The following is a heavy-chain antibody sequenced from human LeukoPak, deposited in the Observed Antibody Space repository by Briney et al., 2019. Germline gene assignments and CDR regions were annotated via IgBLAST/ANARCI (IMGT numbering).Heavy chain of an antibody. D-gene: IGHD3-22*01. CDR1: GFTFSSYA. CDR2: IKQDGSEK. CDR3: ARDLAVEFNYYDSSGYGP. V-gene: IGHV3-7*01. J-gene: IGHJ4*02. Sequence: PGGSLRLSCAASGFTFSSYAMHWVRQAPGKGLEWVANIKQDGSEKYYVDSVKGRFTISRDNAKNSLYLQMNSLRAEDTAVYYCARDLAVEFNYYDSSGYGPWGQGTLVTVSS.